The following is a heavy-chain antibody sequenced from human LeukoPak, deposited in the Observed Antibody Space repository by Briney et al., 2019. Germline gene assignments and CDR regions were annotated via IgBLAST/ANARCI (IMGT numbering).Heavy chain of an antibody. CDR1: GYSFTTYG. Sequence: ASVKVSCKASGYSFTTYGISWVRQAPGQGLEWMGWISPYNGNTNYAQKFHGRVTMTRDTSISTAYMELTRLRSDDTAVYYCARVAITIFGVVPPKMDVWGKGTTVTVSS. D-gene: IGHD3-3*01. CDR3: ARVAITIFGVVPPKMDV. J-gene: IGHJ6*04. CDR2: ISPYNGNT. V-gene: IGHV1-18*01.